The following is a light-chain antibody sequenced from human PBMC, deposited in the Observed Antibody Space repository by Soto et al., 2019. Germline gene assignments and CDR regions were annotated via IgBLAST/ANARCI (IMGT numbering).Light chain of an antibody. CDR2: TYN. V-gene: IGLV1-44*01. CDR3: AAWDDSLNGVL. CDR1: GSNIGSNT. J-gene: IGLJ2*01. Sequence: QSVLTQPPSASGTPGQRVTISCSGSGSNIGSNTVNWYQQLPGTAPKLLIYTYNQRPSGVPDRFSGSKAGTSASLAISGLHSEDEADYYCAAWDDSLNGVLFGGVTKLTVL.